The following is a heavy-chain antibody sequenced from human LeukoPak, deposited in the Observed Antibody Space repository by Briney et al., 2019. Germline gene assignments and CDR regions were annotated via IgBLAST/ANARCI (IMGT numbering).Heavy chain of an antibody. CDR2: IHKNVGT. CDR3: ARTFDTSGYFYYYDN. CDR1: GGSISSNY. Sequence: AETLSLTCTVSGGSISSNYWSWIRQPPGKGLEWIGYIHKNVGTNYNPSLKSRVTISLDTSKNQFSLKQSSVTAADTAVYYCARTFDTSGYFYYYDNWGQGTLVTVSS. D-gene: IGHD3-22*01. J-gene: IGHJ4*02. V-gene: IGHV4-59*01.